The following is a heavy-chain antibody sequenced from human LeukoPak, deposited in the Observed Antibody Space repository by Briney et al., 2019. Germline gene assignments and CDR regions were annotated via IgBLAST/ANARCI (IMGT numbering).Heavy chain of an antibody. J-gene: IGHJ4*02. V-gene: IGHV3-23*01. Sequence: GGSLRLSCAASGFTFSSYAMSWVRQAPGKGLEWVSTISGSGGSTYYADSVKGRFTISRDNSKNTLYLQMNSLRAEDTAVYYCANAIHSKAVALPFDYWGQGTLVTVSS. CDR3: ANAIHSKAVALPFDY. D-gene: IGHD6-19*01. CDR2: ISGSGGST. CDR1: GFTFSSYA.